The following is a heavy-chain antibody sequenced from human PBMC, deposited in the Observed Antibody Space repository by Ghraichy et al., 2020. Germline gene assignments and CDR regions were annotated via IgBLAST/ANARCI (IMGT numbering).Heavy chain of an antibody. Sequence: GGSLRLSCAASGFTFSTYAMSWVRQAPGKGLEWVSSVSDSGGSTYYADSVKGRFTISRDNSKNTLYLQMNSLRAEDTAVYYCAKLKVAANFYYSYMDVWGKGTTVTVSS. J-gene: IGHJ6*03. V-gene: IGHV3-23*01. CDR1: GFTFSTYA. CDR2: VSDSGGST. CDR3: AKLKVAANFYYSYMDV. D-gene: IGHD6-19*01.